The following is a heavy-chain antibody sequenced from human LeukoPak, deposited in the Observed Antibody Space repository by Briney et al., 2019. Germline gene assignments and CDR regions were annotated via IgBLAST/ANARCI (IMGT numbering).Heavy chain of an antibody. J-gene: IGHJ5*02. Sequence: SETPSLTCTVSGGSVSDYYWSWIRQSPGKGLEWIGYIYYTGTSYNPSLKSRVTISVDTSKNQFSLKLSSVTAADTAVYYCARDDANWFDPWGQGTLVTVSS. CDR3: ARDDANWFDP. CDR1: GGSVSDYY. V-gene: IGHV4-59*02. CDR2: IYYTGT.